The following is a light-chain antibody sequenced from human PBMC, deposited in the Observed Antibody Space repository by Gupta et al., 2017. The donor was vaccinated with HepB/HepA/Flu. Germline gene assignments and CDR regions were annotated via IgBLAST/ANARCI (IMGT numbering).Light chain of an antibody. CDR3: CSYAGSYTDWV. Sequence: QSALTQPRSVSGSPGQSVTISCPGTSRDVGGYNYVSWYQQHPGTAPKLMIYDVSKRPSGVPDRFSGSKSGNTASLTISGLQAEEEADYYCCSYAGSYTDWVFGGGTKLTVL. V-gene: IGLV2-11*01. CDR1: SRDVGGYNY. CDR2: DVS. J-gene: IGLJ3*02.